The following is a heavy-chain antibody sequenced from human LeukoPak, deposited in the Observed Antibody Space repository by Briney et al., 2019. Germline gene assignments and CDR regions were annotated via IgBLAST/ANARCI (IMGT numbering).Heavy chain of an antibody. Sequence: PGGSLRLSCAASGFSVSRNYMSWVRQAPGKGLEWVSIIYSGGSTYYADSVKGRFIISRDNSKNTLHLQMNSLRAEDTAVYYCAKGEVAGTALAYWGQGTLVTVSS. CDR3: AKGEVAGTALAY. CDR1: GFSVSRNY. D-gene: IGHD6-19*01. V-gene: IGHV3-66*01. J-gene: IGHJ4*02. CDR2: IYSGGST.